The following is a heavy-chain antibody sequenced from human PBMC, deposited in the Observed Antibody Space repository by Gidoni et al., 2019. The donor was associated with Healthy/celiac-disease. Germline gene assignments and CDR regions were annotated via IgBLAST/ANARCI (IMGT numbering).Heavy chain of an antibody. Sequence: QVQLQQWGAGLLKPSETLSLTCAVYGGSFSGYYWSWIRQPPGKGLEWIGEINHSGSTNYNPSLKSRVTISVDTSKNQFSLKLSSVTAADTAVYYCARGRRFLEWPGYYFDYWGQGTLVTVSS. V-gene: IGHV4-34*01. CDR3: ARGRRFLEWPGYYFDY. J-gene: IGHJ4*02. CDR1: GGSFSGYY. D-gene: IGHD3-3*01. CDR2: INHSGST.